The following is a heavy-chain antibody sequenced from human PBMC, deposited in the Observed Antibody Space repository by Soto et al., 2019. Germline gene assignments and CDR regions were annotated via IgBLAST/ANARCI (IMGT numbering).Heavy chain of an antibody. CDR3: ARGSRVVPYYFDY. D-gene: IGHD2-2*01. CDR2: IYYSGST. J-gene: IGHJ4*02. V-gene: IGHV4-31*03. CDR1: GGSISSGGYY. Sequence: SETLSLTCTVSGGSISSGGYYWSWIRQHPGKGLEWIGYIYYSGSTYYNPSLKSRVTISVDTSKNQFSLKLSSVTAADTAVYYCARGSRVVPYYFDYWGQGTLVTVS.